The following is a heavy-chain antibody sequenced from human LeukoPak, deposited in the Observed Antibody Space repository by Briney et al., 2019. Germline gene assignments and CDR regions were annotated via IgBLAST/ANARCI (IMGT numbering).Heavy chain of an antibody. CDR2: ISGSGGST. Sequence: GGSLRLSCAASGFTFSSYAMSWVRQAPGKGLEWVSAISGSGGSTYYADSVKGRFTISRDNSKNTLYLQMNSLRAEDTAVYYCAKDRSTVTTPYNWFDPWGQGTLVTVSS. V-gene: IGHV3-23*01. CDR1: GFTFSSYA. D-gene: IGHD4-17*01. J-gene: IGHJ5*02. CDR3: AKDRSTVTTPYNWFDP.